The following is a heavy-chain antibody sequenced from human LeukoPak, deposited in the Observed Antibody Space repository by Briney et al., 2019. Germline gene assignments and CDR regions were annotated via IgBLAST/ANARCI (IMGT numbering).Heavy chain of an antibody. V-gene: IGHV3-23*01. J-gene: IGHJ4*02. CDR1: GFYFNSYG. D-gene: IGHD1-1*01. CDR2: ISGSGGTS. CDR3: ARGPAGYN. Sequence: GGSLRLSCATSGFYFNSYGMNWVRQAPGKGLEWVASISGSGGTSYYADSVKGRFIISRDSSKDTLYLQMKSLRAEDTAVYYCARGPAGYNWGQGTLVTFSS.